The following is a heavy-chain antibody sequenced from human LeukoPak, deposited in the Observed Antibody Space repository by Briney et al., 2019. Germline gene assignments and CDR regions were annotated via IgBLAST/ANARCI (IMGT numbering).Heavy chain of an antibody. D-gene: IGHD1-14*01. Sequence: GESLRISCKGSGYSFTTYWIIWVRQMPAKSLEWTGRIDPTDSYTNYSPSFQGHVTISADKSISTAYLQWSSLKASDTAMYYCARQVYKHRIDYWGQGTLVTVSS. CDR2: IDPTDSYT. CDR1: GYSFTTYW. CDR3: ARQVYKHRIDY. J-gene: IGHJ4*02. V-gene: IGHV5-10-1*01.